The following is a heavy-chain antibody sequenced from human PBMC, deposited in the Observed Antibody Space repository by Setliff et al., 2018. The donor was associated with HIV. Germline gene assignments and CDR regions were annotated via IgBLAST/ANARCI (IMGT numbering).Heavy chain of an antibody. J-gene: IGHJ3*02. D-gene: IGHD6-19*01. CDR1: GFNLNTYW. CDR3: VKVRNSGWANEGFGT. V-gene: IGHV3-30*02. CDR2: IRYYGSDE. Sequence: GGSLRLSCAASGFNLNTYWMTWVRQAPGKGLQWVAFIRYYGSDEYYADSVKGRFTISRDNSKNTLYLQMNSLRDEDTAVYVCVKVRNSGWANEGFGTWGQGTMVTVSS.